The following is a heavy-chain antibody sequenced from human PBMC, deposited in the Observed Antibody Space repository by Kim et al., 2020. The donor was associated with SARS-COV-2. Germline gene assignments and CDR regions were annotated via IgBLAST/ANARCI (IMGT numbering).Heavy chain of an antibody. V-gene: IGHV3-23*01. D-gene: IGHD1-7*01. CDR3: AKVKAGTTITDAFDI. Sequence: GGSLRLSCAASGFTFSNYAMSWVRQGPGKGLEWVSVISGSGKTTHYADSVEGRFTSSRDNFKNTLYLQMNSLRDEDTAIYYCAKVKAGTTITDAFDIWGQRTMVTVSS. J-gene: IGHJ3*02. CDR1: GFTFSNYA. CDR2: ISGSGKTT.